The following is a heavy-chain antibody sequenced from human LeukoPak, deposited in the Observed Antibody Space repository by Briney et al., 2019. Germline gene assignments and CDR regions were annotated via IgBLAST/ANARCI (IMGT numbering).Heavy chain of an antibody. J-gene: IGHJ6*03. CDR1: GYTFTSYY. Sequence: RASVKVSCKASGYTFTSYYMHWVRQAPGQGLEWMGIINPSGGSTSYAQKFQGRVTMTRDTSTSTVYMELSSLRSEDTAVYYCARVRPLIAAAGTTYSYYYMDVWGKGATVTVS. D-gene: IGHD6-13*01. V-gene: IGHV1-46*01. CDR3: ARVRPLIAAAGTTYSYYYMDV. CDR2: INPSGGST.